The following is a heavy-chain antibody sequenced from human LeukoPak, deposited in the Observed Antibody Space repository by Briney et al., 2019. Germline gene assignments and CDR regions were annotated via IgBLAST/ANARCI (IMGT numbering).Heavy chain of an antibody. CDR3: AKEVYKQLAAAGLDY. D-gene: IGHD6-13*01. Sequence: GRSLRLSCAASGFTFSSYGMHWVRKAPGKGLEWVAVISYDGSNKYYADSVKGRFTISRDNSKNTLYLKMNSLRAEDTAVYYCAKEVYKQLAAAGLDYWGQGTLVTVSS. V-gene: IGHV3-30*18. CDR1: GFTFSSYG. CDR2: ISYDGSNK. J-gene: IGHJ4*02.